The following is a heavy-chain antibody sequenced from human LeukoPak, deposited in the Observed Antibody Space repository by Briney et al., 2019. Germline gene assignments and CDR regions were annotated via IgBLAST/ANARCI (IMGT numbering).Heavy chain of an antibody. J-gene: IGHJ5*02. Sequence: ASVKVSCKASGGTFSSYAISWVQQAPGQGLEWMGGIIPIFGTANYAQKFQGRVTITTDESTSTAYMELSSLRSEDTAVYYCARGMTTVPTFDPWGQGTLVTVSS. CDR3: ARGMTTVPTFDP. D-gene: IGHD4-17*01. CDR2: IIPIFGTA. CDR1: GGTFSSYA. V-gene: IGHV1-69*05.